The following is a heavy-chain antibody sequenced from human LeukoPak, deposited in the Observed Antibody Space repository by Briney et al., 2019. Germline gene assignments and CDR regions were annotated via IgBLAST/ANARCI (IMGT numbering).Heavy chain of an antibody. V-gene: IGHV3-21*01. J-gene: IGHJ3*02. Sequence: PGGSLRLSCAASGLTFSNSVMNWVRQAPGKGLEWVSSISSTSSYIYYADSVKGRFTISRDNAKNSLYLQMNSLRAEDTAVYYCAREGHCSTTSCALDAIEIWGQGTLVVVSS. D-gene: IGHD2-2*01. CDR1: GLTFSNSV. CDR3: AREGHCSTTSCALDAIEI. CDR2: ISSTSSYI.